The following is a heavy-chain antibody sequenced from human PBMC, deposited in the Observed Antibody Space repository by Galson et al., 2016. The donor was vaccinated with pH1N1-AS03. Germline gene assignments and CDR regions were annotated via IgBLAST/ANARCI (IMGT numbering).Heavy chain of an antibody. CDR3: ARVQGGCSRTSCYQDP. D-gene: IGHD2-2*01. Sequence: SLRLSCAASGFTINNNYMSWVRQAPGKGLEWVSVIYGGGDTFYADSVKGRFTISRDNSKNTVYLQMNSLRVEDTAVYYCARVQGGCSRTSCYQDPWGQGTLVTVSS. V-gene: IGHV3-53*01. CDR2: IYGGGDT. J-gene: IGHJ5*02. CDR1: GFTINNNY.